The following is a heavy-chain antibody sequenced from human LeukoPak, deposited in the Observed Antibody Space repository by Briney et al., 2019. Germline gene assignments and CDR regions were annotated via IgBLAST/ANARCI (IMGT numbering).Heavy chain of an antibody. CDR1: GFTFSSHW. D-gene: IGHD3-3*01. J-gene: IGHJ3*02. Sequence: GGSLRLSCAASGFTFSSHWMYWVRQAPGKGLVWVSRINSDARNTNYADSVQGRFTISRDNAKNTLYLQMNSLRVEDTAVYYCASGIGVGDSFDIWGQGTMVTVSS. V-gene: IGHV3-74*01. CDR2: INSDARNT. CDR3: ASGIGVGDSFDI.